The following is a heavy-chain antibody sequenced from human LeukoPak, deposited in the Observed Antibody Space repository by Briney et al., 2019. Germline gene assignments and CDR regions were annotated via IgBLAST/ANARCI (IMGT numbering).Heavy chain of an antibody. CDR2: INHSGST. CDR3: GRGRKGDCSGGSCYTLWLGP. Sequence: SETLSLTCAVYGGSFSGYYWSWIRQPPGKGLEWIGEINHSGSTNYNPSLKSRVTISVDTAKNQFSLKLASVTAADTAVYYCGRGRKGDCSGGSCYTLWLGPWGQGTLVTVSS. D-gene: IGHD2-15*01. CDR1: GGSFSGYY. V-gene: IGHV4-34*01. J-gene: IGHJ5*02.